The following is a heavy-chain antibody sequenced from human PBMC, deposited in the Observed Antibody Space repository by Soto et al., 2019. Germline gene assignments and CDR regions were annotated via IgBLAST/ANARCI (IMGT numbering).Heavy chain of an antibody. Sequence: PGESLKISCKGSVYSFAGYWITWVRQKRGKGLEWMGRIDPSDSQTYYSPSFRGHVTISATKSITTVFLQWSSLRASDTAMYYCARQIYDSDTGPNFQYYFDSWGQGTPVTVSS. D-gene: IGHD3-22*01. CDR1: VYSFAGYW. CDR2: IDPSDSQT. V-gene: IGHV5-10-1*01. J-gene: IGHJ4*02. CDR3: ARQIYDSDTGPNFQYYFDS.